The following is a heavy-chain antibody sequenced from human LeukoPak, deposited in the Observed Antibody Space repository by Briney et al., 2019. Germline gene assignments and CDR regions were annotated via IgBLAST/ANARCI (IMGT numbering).Heavy chain of an antibody. CDR2: INPRSGGT. D-gene: IGHD3-22*01. V-gene: IGHV1-2*06. J-gene: IGHJ3*02. CDR1: GYTFTGFY. Sequence: ASVKVSCKASGYTFTGFYIHFVRQAPGQGLEWMGRINPRSGGTAYSQQFQGRVTMTRDTSISAAYMELSSLRSDDTAVYYCARDAEYYYDSSGHPRTAFDIWGQGTMVTVSS. CDR3: ARDAEYYYDSSGHPRTAFDI.